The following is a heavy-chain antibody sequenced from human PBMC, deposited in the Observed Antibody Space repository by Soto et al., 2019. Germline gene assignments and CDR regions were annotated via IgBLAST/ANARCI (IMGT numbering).Heavy chain of an antibody. Sequence: SVKVSCKASGFSFTSSAVQWVRQARGQRLEWIGWIVVGSGNTNYAQKFQEGVTITSDMSTSTAFMELSSLRSEDTAVYYCAANYGSGSYYNGLWGQGTLVTVS. CDR1: GFSFTSSA. CDR2: IVVGSGNT. J-gene: IGHJ4*02. CDR3: AANYGSGSYYNGL. V-gene: IGHV1-58*01. D-gene: IGHD3-10*01.